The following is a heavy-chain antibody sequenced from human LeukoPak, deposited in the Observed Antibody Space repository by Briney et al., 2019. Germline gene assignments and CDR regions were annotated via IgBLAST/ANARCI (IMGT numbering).Heavy chain of an antibody. Sequence: GGSLRLSCAASGFTFSSYAMHWVRQAPGKGLEWVAVISYDGSNKYYADSVKGRFTNSRDNSKNTLYLQMNSLRAEDTAVYYCARAKDPHVDTAMAPDYWGQGTLVTVSS. CDR3: ARAKDPHVDTAMAPDY. CDR1: GFTFSSYA. J-gene: IGHJ4*02. V-gene: IGHV3-30*04. D-gene: IGHD5-18*01. CDR2: ISYDGSNK.